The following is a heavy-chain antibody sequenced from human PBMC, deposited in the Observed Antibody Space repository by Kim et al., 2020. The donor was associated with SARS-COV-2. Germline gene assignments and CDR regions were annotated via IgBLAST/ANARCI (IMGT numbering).Heavy chain of an antibody. V-gene: IGHV3-21*01. Sequence: GGSLRLSCAASGFTFSSYTMNWVRQAPGKGLEWVSSITSSGTYIYYVDSVKGRFTISRDNAKNSLYLQMNSLRAEDTAVYYCARDGGDSYGYVFDYWGQGTLVTVSS. CDR1: GFTFSSYT. CDR3: ARDGGDSYGYVFDY. D-gene: IGHD5-18*01. CDR2: ITSSGTYI. J-gene: IGHJ4*02.